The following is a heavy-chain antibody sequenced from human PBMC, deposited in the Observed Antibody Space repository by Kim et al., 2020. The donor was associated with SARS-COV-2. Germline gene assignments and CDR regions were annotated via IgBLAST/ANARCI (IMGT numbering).Heavy chain of an antibody. Sequence: ASVKVSCKASGYTFTSYGISWVRQAPGQGLEWMGWISAYNGNTNYAQKLQGRVTMTTDTSTSTAYMELRSLRSDDTAVYYCARDRGLYCSGGSCPQGYWGQGTLVTVSS. D-gene: IGHD2-15*01. V-gene: IGHV1-18*01. CDR1: GYTFTSYG. CDR3: ARDRGLYCSGGSCPQGY. CDR2: ISAYNGNT. J-gene: IGHJ4*02.